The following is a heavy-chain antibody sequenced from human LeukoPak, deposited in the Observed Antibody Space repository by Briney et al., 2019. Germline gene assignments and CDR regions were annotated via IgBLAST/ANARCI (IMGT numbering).Heavy chain of an antibody. V-gene: IGHV3-7*01. CDR1: GFTFSSYW. D-gene: IGHD2-2*02. Sequence: GGSLRLSCAASGFTFSSYWMNWVRQAPGKGLEWVANIKQDGSEKYYVDSVKGRFTISRDNAKNSLYLQMNSLRAEDTAVYYCARDDRIARPEPYCSSTSCYRPYYYYMDVWGKGTTVTVSS. J-gene: IGHJ6*03. CDR3: ARDDRIARPEPYCSSTSCYRPYYYYMDV. CDR2: IKQDGSEK.